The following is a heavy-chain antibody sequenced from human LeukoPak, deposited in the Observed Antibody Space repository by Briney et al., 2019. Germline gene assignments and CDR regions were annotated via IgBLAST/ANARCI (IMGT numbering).Heavy chain of an antibody. CDR1: GGSISSYY. Sequence: SETLSLTCTVSGGSISSYYWSWIRQPPGKGLEWIGYIYYSGSTNYNPSLKSRVTISVDTSKNQFPLKLSSVTAADTAVYYCARDLRAVDYDFWTRPLYYGMDVWGQGTTVTVSS. CDR2: IYYSGST. J-gene: IGHJ6*02. V-gene: IGHV4-59*01. CDR3: ARDLRAVDYDFWTRPLYYGMDV. D-gene: IGHD3-3*01.